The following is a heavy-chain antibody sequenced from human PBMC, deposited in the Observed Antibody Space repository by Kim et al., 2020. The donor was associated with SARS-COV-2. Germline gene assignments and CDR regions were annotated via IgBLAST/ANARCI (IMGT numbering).Heavy chain of an antibody. V-gene: IGHV3-33*06. Sequence: GGSLRLSCAASRFTFSNYGLHWVRQAPGKGLEWVAVIWYDGSNKYHADSVKGRFTISRDNSKNTLYLQMNNLRAEDTAVYYCAKERRKYCSGGSCHLEYWGQGTLVTVSS. CDR3: AKERRKYCSGGSCHLEY. CDR2: IWYDGSNK. J-gene: IGHJ4*02. D-gene: IGHD2-15*01. CDR1: RFTFSNYG.